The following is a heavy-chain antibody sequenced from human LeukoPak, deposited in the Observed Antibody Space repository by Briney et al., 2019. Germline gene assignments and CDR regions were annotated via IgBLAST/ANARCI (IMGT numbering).Heavy chain of an antibody. D-gene: IGHD3-9*01. J-gene: IGHJ4*02. CDR1: GGSISSSNW. CDR2: IYHSEST. Sequence: PSETLSLTCAVSGGSISSSNWWSWVRQPPGKGLEWIGEIYHSESTNYNPSLKSRVTTSVDKSKNQFSLKLTSVTAADTAVYYCARSHDILTGYYVFDYWGQGTLVTVSS. V-gene: IGHV4-4*02. CDR3: ARSHDILTGYYVFDY.